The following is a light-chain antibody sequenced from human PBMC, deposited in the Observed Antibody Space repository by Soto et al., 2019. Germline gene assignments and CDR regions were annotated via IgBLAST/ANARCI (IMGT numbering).Light chain of an antibody. Sequence: DIQMTQSPSTLSASVGDRVTITCRASQSISSWLAWYQQKPGKAPKLLIYDASSLEGGVPSRFSGSASGTEFTLTISSLQPDDFATYYCQQYNSYSTFGQGTKVDIK. CDR1: QSISSW. V-gene: IGKV1-5*01. CDR2: DAS. CDR3: QQYNSYST. J-gene: IGKJ1*01.